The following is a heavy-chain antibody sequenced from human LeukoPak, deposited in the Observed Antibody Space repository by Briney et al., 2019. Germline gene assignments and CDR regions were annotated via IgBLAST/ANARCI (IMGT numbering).Heavy chain of an antibody. D-gene: IGHD1-26*01. CDR3: ARDRYSGSYYLAAYYYYMDV. V-gene: IGHV1-46*01. J-gene: IGHJ6*03. Sequence: ASVKVSCKASGYTFTSYYMHWVRQAPGQGLEWMGIINPSVGSTSYAQKFQGRVTMTRDMSTSTVYMELSSLRSEDTAVYYCARDRYSGSYYLAAYYYYMDVWGKGTTVTVSS. CDR1: GYTFTSYY. CDR2: INPSVGST.